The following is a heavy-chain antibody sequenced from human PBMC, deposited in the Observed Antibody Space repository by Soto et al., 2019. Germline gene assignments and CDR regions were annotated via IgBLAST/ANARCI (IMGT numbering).Heavy chain of an antibody. Sequence: GGSLRLSCAASGFTFSSYDMHWVRQATGKGLEWVSAIGTAGDTYYPGSVKGRFTISRENAKNSLYLQMNSLRAEDTAVYYCARGVNRGYSYGYNYWGQGTLVTVSS. D-gene: IGHD5-18*01. CDR1: GFTFSSYD. V-gene: IGHV3-13*01. CDR3: ARGVNRGYSYGYNY. J-gene: IGHJ4*02. CDR2: IGTAGDT.